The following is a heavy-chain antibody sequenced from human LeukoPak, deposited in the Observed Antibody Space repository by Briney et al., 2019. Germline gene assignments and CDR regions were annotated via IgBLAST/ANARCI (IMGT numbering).Heavy chain of an antibody. Sequence: GGSLRFSCAASGFTFSDYYMSWIRQAPGKGLEWVSYISSSGSTIYYADSVKGRFTISRDNAKNSLYLQMNSLRAEDTAEYYCARGLRYSYGFFDPWGQGTLVTVSS. V-gene: IGHV3-11*04. J-gene: IGHJ5*02. CDR3: ARGLRYSYGFFDP. D-gene: IGHD5-18*01. CDR2: ISSSGSTI. CDR1: GFTFSDYY.